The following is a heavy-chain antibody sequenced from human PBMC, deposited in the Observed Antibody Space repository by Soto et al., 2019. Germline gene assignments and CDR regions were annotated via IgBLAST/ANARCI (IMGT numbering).Heavy chain of an antibody. Sequence: QVQLVESGGGVVQPGRSLRLSCAASGFTFSSYGMHWVRQAPGKGLEWVAVISYDGSNKYYADSVKGRFTISRDNSKNTLYLQINSLRAEDTAVYDCAKADPTTPFDYWGQGTLVTVSS. J-gene: IGHJ4*02. V-gene: IGHV3-30*18. CDR3: AKADPTTPFDY. D-gene: IGHD2-2*01. CDR2: ISYDGSNK. CDR1: GFTFSSYG.